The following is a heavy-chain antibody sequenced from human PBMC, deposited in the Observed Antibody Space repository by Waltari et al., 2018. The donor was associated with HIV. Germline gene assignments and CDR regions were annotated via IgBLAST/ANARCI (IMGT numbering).Heavy chain of an antibody. CDR2: IKQDGREK. D-gene: IGHD3-22*01. V-gene: IGHV3-7*01. CDR3: ARSGAYYYDSSRRWYFDL. CDR1: GFPFTTYC. Sequence: EVQLVETGGGLVQPGGSLRVSCAASGFPFTTYCMRWVRQAPGKGLEWVANIKQDGREKYYVDSVKGRFTLSRDNAKNSLYLQMNSLRAEDTAVYYCARSGAYYYDSSRRWYFDLWGRGTLVTVSS. J-gene: IGHJ2*01.